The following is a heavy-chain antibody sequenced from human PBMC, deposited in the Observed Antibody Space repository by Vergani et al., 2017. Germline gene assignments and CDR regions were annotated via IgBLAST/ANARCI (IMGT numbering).Heavy chain of an antibody. Sequence: EVQLVQSGAEVKKPGESLRISCKGSGYSFTSYWISWVRQMPGKGLEWMGRIDPSDSYTNYSPPFQGHVTISADKSISTAYLQSSSLKASDTAMYYCARVGWSYYDSSGYYYAPGGWFDPWGQGSLVTVSS. D-gene: IGHD3-22*01. CDR2: IDPSDSYT. CDR1: GYSFTSYW. V-gene: IGHV5-10-1*03. J-gene: IGHJ5*02. CDR3: ARVGWSYYDSSGYYYAPGGWFDP.